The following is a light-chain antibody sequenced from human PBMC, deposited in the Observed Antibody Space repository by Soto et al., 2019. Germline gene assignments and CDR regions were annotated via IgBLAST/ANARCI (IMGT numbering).Light chain of an antibody. CDR3: QQFGGSGSHPIYT. CDR1: QSVSRNY. J-gene: IGKJ2*01. CDR2: GAS. V-gene: IGKV3-20*01. Sequence: EIVLTQSPGTLSLSPGERATLSCRASQSVSRNYLAWYQQKPGQAPRLLIYGASTRATGIPDRFSGSGSGKDLTLTVSRLEPEDFAVYYCQQFGGSGSHPIYTFGQGTNLEIK.